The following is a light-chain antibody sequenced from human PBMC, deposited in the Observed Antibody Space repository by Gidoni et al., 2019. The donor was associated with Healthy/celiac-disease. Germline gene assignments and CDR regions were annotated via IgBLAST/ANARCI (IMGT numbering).Light chain of an antibody. Sequence: EIVMTHYPATLSVSQGERATLSCRASQSVSSNLAWYQQKPGQAPRLLIYGASTRATGIPARFSGSGSGTEFTLTISSLQSEDLAVDYCQQYNNWPPLTFGGGTKVEIK. CDR1: QSVSSN. CDR2: GAS. CDR3: QQYNNWPPLT. J-gene: IGKJ4*01. V-gene: IGKV3-15*01.